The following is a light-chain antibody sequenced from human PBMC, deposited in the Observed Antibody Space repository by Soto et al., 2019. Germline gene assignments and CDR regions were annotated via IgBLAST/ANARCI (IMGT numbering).Light chain of an antibody. CDR1: QNIINF. CDR2: GVS. J-gene: IGKJ2*01. V-gene: IGKV1-39*01. CDR3: QQSYSTPYT. Sequence: DIQMTQFPSSLSASVGDRVTITCRPSQNIINFLNWYQQKPGKAPNLLIYGVSSLQSGDPSRFSGSGSGTDFTLTIANLQPEDFATYFCQQSYSTPYTFGQGTELEI.